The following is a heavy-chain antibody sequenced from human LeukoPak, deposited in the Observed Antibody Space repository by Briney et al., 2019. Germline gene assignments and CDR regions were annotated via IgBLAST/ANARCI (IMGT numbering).Heavy chain of an antibody. CDR2: IYPGDSDT. CDR1: GYSFTNYW. J-gene: IGHJ4*02. Sequence: GESLKISCKGSGYSFTNYWIGWVRQMPGKGLEWMGIIYPGDSDTRYSPSFQGQVIISADKSISTAYLQWSSLKASDTAMYYCARHRSSSYGYHYFDYWGQGTLVTVSS. CDR3: ARHRSSSYGYHYFDY. V-gene: IGHV5-51*01. D-gene: IGHD5-18*01.